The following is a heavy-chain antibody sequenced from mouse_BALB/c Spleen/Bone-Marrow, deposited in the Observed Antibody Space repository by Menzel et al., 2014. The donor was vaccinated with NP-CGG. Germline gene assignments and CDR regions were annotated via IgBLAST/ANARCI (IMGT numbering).Heavy chain of an antibody. Sequence: LQQPGSELVRPGASVKLSCKASGYTFTSYWMHWVRQRPGQGLEWIGNIYPGSGSTNYDEKFKSKATLTVDTSSSTAYIQLNSLTSEDSAVYYCRSYGYAMDYWGQGTSVTVSS. CDR2: IYPGSGST. V-gene: IGHV1S22*01. J-gene: IGHJ4*01. CDR1: GYTFTSYW. D-gene: IGHD1-1*01. CDR3: RSYGYAMDY.